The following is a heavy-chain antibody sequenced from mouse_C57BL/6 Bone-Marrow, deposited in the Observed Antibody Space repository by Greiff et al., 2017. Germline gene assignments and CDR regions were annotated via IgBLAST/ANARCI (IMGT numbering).Heavy chain of an antibody. CDR1: GFNIKDYY. D-gene: IGHD1-1*01. Sequence: EVKLMESGAELVRPGASVKLSCTASGFNIKDYYMHWVKQRPEQGLEWIGRIDPEDGDTEYAPKFQGKATMTADTSSNTAYLQLSSLTSEDTAVYYCTTPVITTVDPWFAYWGQGTLVTVSA. CDR3: TTPVITTVDPWFAY. J-gene: IGHJ3*01. V-gene: IGHV14-1*01. CDR2: IDPEDGDT.